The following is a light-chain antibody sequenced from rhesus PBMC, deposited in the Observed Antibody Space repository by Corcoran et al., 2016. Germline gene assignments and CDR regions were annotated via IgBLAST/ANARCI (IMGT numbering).Light chain of an antibody. CDR2: SNS. CDR1: NIETEL. V-gene: IGLV3-44*01. Sequence: SSDLPQPPSVSVSPGQTARITCGGDNIETELVHWYQQKPPQAPVLIIYSNSKRPSGIPERFSGSKSGNIATLTITWDDAGAEADYDCQVLYSSRDHNIFVAVTRLTVL. J-gene: IGLJ1*01. CDR3: QVLYSSRDHNI.